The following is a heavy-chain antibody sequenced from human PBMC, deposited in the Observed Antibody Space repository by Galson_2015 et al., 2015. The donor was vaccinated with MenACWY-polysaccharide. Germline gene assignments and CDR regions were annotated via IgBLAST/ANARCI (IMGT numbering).Heavy chain of an antibody. CDR1: GFTVSRYY. V-gene: IGHV3-53*01. Sequence: SLRLSCAASGFTVSRYYMSWVRQAPGKGLEWASTVSSGDTTYHADSVKGRFSISRDNSKNTLYLQINSLRAEDTALYYCVISSGCSGVLDVWGQGTTVTVSS. J-gene: IGHJ6*02. CDR2: VSSGDTT. CDR3: VISSGCSGVLDV. D-gene: IGHD3-22*01.